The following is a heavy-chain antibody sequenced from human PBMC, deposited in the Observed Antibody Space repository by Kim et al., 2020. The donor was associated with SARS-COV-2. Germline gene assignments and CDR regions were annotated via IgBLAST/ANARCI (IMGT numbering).Heavy chain of an antibody. V-gene: IGHV3-7*01. Sequence: YVDSVKGRFTISKHNHKNTLYLQMNSQRADDTAVYYCTGDIIASGTKGFDTWGPGTMVTVPS. J-gene: IGHJ3*02. CDR3: TGDIIASGTKGFDT. D-gene: IGHD6-13*01.